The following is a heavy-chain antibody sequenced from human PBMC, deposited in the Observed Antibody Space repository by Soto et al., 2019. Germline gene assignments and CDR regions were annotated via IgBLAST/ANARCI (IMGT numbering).Heavy chain of an antibody. CDR2: VYYSGST. CDR3: GRLEGLATISYYFDY. Sequence: SETLSLTCTVSGGSVSSSSYYWCWVRQPPGKGLDWIGSVYYSGSTYYNPSLESRVTISVDKSKNQFSLKLMSLSAADTAVYYCGRLEGLATISYYFDYWGQGALVTVSS. D-gene: IGHD3-9*01. V-gene: IGHV4-39*01. J-gene: IGHJ4*02. CDR1: GGSVSSSSYY.